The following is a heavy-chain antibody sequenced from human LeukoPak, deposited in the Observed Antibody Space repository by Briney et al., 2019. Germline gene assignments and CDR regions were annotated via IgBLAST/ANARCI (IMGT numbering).Heavy chain of an antibody. J-gene: IGHJ4*02. Sequence: ASVKVSCKASGYTFTSYYIHWVRQAPGQGPEWMGIINPSVGSTNYEQKFQGRVTMTRDTSTSTVYMELSSLRSDDTAVYYCARGDGDYSYFFDYWGQGTLVTVSS. CDR2: INPSVGST. CDR3: ARGDGDYSYFFDY. CDR1: GYTFTSYY. V-gene: IGHV1-46*01. D-gene: IGHD4-17*01.